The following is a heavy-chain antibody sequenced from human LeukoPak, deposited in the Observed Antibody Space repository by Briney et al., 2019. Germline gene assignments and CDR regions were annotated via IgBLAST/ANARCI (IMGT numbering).Heavy chain of an antibody. CDR2: INRSGST. D-gene: IGHD6-19*01. CDR1: GGSLSDYY. Sequence: PSETLSLTCAVYGGSLSDYYWSWIRQPPGKGLEWIGEINRSGSTNYNPSLKSRGTISVDTSKNQFSLKLSSATAADTAVYYCARRLIGYSSGWSRGGWFDPWGQGTLVTVSS. J-gene: IGHJ5*02. CDR3: ARRLIGYSSGWSRGGWFDP. V-gene: IGHV4-34*01.